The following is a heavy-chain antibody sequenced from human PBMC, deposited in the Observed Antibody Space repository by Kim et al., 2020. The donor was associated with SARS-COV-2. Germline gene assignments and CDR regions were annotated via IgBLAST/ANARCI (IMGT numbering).Heavy chain of an antibody. CDR3: ARRGGSSWYDY. Sequence: NHTPSSQGHVTISADKSVSTAYLQWSSLKASDTAIYYCARRGGSSWYDYWGQGTLVTVSS. D-gene: IGHD6-13*01. J-gene: IGHJ4*02. V-gene: IGHV5-10-1*01.